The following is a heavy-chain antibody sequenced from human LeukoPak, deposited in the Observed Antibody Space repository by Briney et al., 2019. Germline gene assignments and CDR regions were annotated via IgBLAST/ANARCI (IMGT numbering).Heavy chain of an antibody. CDR1: GFTFNNYA. V-gene: IGHV3-23*01. D-gene: IGHD1-14*01. Sequence: QSGGSLRLSCAASGFTFNNYAMNWVRQAPGKGLEWVSVISGSGGTTYYADSVKGRFTISRDSSKNTLYLQMNSLRAEGTAVYYCAKVSGGGLYYDGMDVWGQGTTVTVSS. CDR3: AKVSGGGLYYDGMDV. CDR2: ISGSGGTT. J-gene: IGHJ6*02.